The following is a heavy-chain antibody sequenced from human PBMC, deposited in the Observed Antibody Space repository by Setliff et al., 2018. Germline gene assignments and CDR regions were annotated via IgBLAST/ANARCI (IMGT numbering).Heavy chain of an antibody. V-gene: IGHV1-69*05. CDR3: AGEGVDIRSSTDYRYYMDV. D-gene: IGHD5-12*01. Sequence: SVKVSCKASGGTFRSYGISWVRQAPGQGLEWMGGTIPMFGSANYAQKFQGRVTIITDEFTGTAYMELSGLRTEDTAVYYCAGEGVDIRSSTDYRYYMDVWGKGTTVTVSS. CDR2: TIPMFGSA. J-gene: IGHJ6*03. CDR1: GGTFRSYG.